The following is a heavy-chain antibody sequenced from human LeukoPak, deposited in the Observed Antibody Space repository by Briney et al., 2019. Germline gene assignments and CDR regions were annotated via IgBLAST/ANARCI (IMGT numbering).Heavy chain of an antibody. D-gene: IGHD2-21*02. J-gene: IGHJ4*02. CDR1: GFSFSGSV. Sequence: GGSLKLSCAASGFSFSGSVMHWVRQPSGKGLEWVGRIRSKTNNDATAYAASVKGRFTIYRDDSENMAYLQMNSLKTEDTAVYYCTRRGYCGDDCYSGLDYWGQGTLVTVSS. CDR2: IRSKTNNDAT. CDR3: TRRGYCGDDCYSGLDY. V-gene: IGHV3-73*01.